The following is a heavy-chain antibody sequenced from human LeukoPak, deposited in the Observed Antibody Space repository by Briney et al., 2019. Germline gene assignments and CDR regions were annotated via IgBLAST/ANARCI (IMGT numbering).Heavy chain of an antibody. V-gene: IGHV1-2*02. J-gene: IGHJ4*02. CDR3: ARVRLGGNYHFDY. Sequence: ASVKVSRKASGYTFTGYYMHWVRQAPGQGLEWMGWINPNSGGTNYAQKFQGRVTITADESTSTAYMELSSLRSEDTAVYYCARVRLGGNYHFDYWGQGTLVTVSS. D-gene: IGHD1-26*01. CDR1: GYTFTGYY. CDR2: INPNSGGT.